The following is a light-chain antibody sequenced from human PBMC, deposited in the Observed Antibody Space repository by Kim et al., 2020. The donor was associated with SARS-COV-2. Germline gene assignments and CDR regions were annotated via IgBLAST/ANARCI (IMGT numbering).Light chain of an antibody. J-gene: IGKJ1*01. CDR1: QSVSSSY. CDR2: GAS. V-gene: IGKV3-20*01. Sequence: EIVLTQSPGTLSLSPGERATLSYRASQSVSSSYLAWYQQKPGQAPRLLIYGASSRATGVPDRFSGSGSGTDFTLTITRLEPEDFAVYYCQQYGNSPHTFGQGTKVDIK. CDR3: QQYGNSPHT.